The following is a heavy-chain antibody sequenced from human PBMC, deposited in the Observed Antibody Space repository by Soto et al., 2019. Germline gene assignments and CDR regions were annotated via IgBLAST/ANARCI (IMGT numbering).Heavy chain of an antibody. J-gene: IGHJ6*02. D-gene: IGHD1-1*01. V-gene: IGHV1-18*01. CDR1: GGTFSSYT. Sequence: GASVKVSCKASGGTFSSYTISWVRQAPGQGLEWMGWINGYNGDITYAQKLQGRVTMTTDTSTSTAYMELRSLTSDDTAVYYCARDHPRQRRDYYYYYGMDVWGQGTTVTVSS. CDR2: INGYNGDI. CDR3: ARDHPRQRRDYYYYYGMDV.